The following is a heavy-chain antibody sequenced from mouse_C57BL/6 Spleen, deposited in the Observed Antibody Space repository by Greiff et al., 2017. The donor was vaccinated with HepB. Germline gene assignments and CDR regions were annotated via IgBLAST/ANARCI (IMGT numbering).Heavy chain of an antibody. J-gene: IGHJ4*01. CDR2: ISSGSSTI. CDR1: GFTFSDYG. D-gene: IGHD2-1*01. CDR3: ARPLMVTRGYYAMDY. V-gene: IGHV5-17*01. Sequence: EVKLVESGGGLVKPGGSLKLSCAASGFTFSDYGMHWVRQAPEKGLEWVAYISSGSSTIYYADTVKGRFTISRDNAKNTLFLQMTSLRSEDTAMYYCARPLMVTRGYYAMDYWGQGTSVTVSS.